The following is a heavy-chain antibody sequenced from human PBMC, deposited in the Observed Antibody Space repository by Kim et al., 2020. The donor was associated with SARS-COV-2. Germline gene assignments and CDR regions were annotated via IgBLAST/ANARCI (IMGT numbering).Heavy chain of an antibody. D-gene: IGHD1-26*01. CDR2: INTNTGNP. V-gene: IGHV7-4-1*02. CDR3: ARVLVGADNINWFDP. Sequence: ASVKVSCKASGYTFTSYAMNWVRQAPGQGLEWMGWINTNTGNPTYAQGFTGRFVFSLDTSVSTAYLQISSLKAEDTAVYYCARVLVGADNINWFDPWGQGTLVTVSS. CDR1: GYTFTSYA. J-gene: IGHJ5*02.